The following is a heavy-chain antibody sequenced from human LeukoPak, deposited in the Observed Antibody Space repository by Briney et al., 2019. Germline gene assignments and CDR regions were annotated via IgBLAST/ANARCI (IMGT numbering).Heavy chain of an antibody. V-gene: IGHV4-59*01. D-gene: IGHD1-26*01. J-gene: IGHJ4*02. Sequence: SETLSLTCTVSGGSISSYYWSWIRQPPGKGLEWIGYIYYSGSTNYNPSLKSRVTISVDTSKNQFSVKLGSVTAADTAVYYCARTSELYYFDYWGQGTLVTVSS. CDR3: ARTSELYYFDY. CDR1: GGSISSYY. CDR2: IYYSGST.